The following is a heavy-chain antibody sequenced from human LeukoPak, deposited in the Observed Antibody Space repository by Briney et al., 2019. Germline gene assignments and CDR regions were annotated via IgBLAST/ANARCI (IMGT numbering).Heavy chain of an antibody. V-gene: IGHV3-33*01. Sequence: GGSLRLSCAASGFTFSSYGMHWVRQAPGKGLEWVAVIWYDGSNKYYADSVKGRFTISRDNSKNMLYLQMNSLRAEDTAVYYCARAKGYSSIWSPGDVWGKGTTVTVSS. CDR2: IWYDGSNK. CDR1: GFTFSSYG. J-gene: IGHJ6*04. CDR3: ARAKGYSSIWSPGDV. D-gene: IGHD6-13*01.